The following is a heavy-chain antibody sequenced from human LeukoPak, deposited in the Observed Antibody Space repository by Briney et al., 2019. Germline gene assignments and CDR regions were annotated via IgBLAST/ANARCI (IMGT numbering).Heavy chain of an antibody. V-gene: IGHV4-4*07. CDR3: ARVKPGGSSTSFDP. J-gene: IGHJ5*02. CDR1: GDSISSYY. Sequence: SEPLSLTCTVSGDSISSYYWSWIRQPAGKGMEWIGRFYIGGITNYNPSLKSRVTMSVDTSKNQFSLRLTSMTAADTAVYYCARVKPGGSSTSFDPWGQGTLVTVSS. CDR2: FYIGGIT. D-gene: IGHD2-15*01.